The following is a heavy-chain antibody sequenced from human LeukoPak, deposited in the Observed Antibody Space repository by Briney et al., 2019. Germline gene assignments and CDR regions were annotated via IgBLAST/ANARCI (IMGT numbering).Heavy chain of an antibody. CDR3: ARAVESVTVDFDY. Sequence: SETLSLTCPVSGGSISSSSYYWGWLRQPPGKGLEWIGYIYYSGSTNYHPSLKSRVTISVDTSKNQFSLKLSSVTAADTAVYYCARAVESVTVDFDYWGQGTLVTVSS. J-gene: IGHJ4*02. D-gene: IGHD2-21*02. CDR2: IYYSGST. CDR1: GGSISSSSYY. V-gene: IGHV4-61*05.